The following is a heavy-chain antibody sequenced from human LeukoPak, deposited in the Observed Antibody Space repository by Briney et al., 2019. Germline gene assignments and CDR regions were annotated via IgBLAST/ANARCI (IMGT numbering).Heavy chain of an antibody. Sequence: ASVKVSCKASGYTFTSHGFSWVRQAPGQGLEWMGWISVYNGNTNYAQKLQGRVTMTTDTSTSTAYMELRSLRSDDTAVYYCARDIKRSRARWENLGFDPWGQGTLVTVSS. V-gene: IGHV1-18*01. D-gene: IGHD1-14*01. CDR3: ARDIKRSRARWENLGFDP. CDR1: GYTFTSHG. CDR2: ISVYNGNT. J-gene: IGHJ5*02.